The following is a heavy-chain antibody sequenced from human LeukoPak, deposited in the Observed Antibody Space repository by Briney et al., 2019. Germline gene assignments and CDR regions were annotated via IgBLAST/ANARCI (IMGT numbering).Heavy chain of an antibody. CDR1: GGSISSSSYY. J-gene: IGHJ4*02. V-gene: IGHV4-39*01. CDR3: AITGGTYDFWSGYPMDY. CDR2: IYYSGST. D-gene: IGHD3-3*01. Sequence: KPSETLSLTCTFSGGSISSSSYYWGWIRQPPGKGLEWIGSIYYSGSTYYNPSLKSRVTISVDTPKNQFSLKLSSVTAADTAVYYCAITGGTYDFWSGYPMDYWGQGTLVTVSS.